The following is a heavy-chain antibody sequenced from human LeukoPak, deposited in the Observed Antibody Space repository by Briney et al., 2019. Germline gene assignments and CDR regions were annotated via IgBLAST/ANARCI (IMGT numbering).Heavy chain of an antibody. V-gene: IGHV3-30*03. Sequence: PGRSLRLSCAASGFTFSSYGMHWVRQAPGKGLEWVAVISYDGSNKYYADSVKGRFTISRDNSKNTLYLQMNSLRAEDTAVYYCARDGGWFDPWGQGTLVTVSS. J-gene: IGHJ5*02. CDR2: ISYDGSNK. CDR1: GFTFSSYG. CDR3: ARDGGWFDP.